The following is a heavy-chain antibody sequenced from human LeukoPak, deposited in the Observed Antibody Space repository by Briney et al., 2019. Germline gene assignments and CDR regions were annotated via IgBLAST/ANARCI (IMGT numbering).Heavy chain of an antibody. Sequence: SETLSLTCTVSGAPFSGYYWGWIRQAAGTGPEWIGRIYTNGRPDYNPSLRSRVTISVDTSKNQFSLKLSSMTAADTAVYYCAREAREYEGSGYQYGNWGQGTLGTVSS. CDR3: AREAREYEGSGYQYGN. D-gene: IGHD3-22*01. CDR1: GAPFSGYY. CDR2: IYTNGRP. J-gene: IGHJ4*02. V-gene: IGHV4-4*07.